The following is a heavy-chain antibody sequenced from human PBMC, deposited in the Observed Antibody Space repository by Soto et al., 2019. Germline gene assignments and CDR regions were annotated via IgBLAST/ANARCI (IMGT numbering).Heavy chain of an antibody. Sequence: ASLKVSCKASVYAFTSYVISWGRQAPGQGLEWMGWISAYNGNTNYAQKLQGRVTMTTDTSTSTAYMELRSLRSDDTAVYYCARRDYGDYGSIWGQGTMVTVSS. CDR2: ISAYNGNT. J-gene: IGHJ3*02. CDR3: ARRDYGDYGSI. CDR1: VYAFTSYV. D-gene: IGHD4-17*01. V-gene: IGHV1-18*01.